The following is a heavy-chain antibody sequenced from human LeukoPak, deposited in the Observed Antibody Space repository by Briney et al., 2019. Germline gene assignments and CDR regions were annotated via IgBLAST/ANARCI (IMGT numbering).Heavy chain of an antibody. CDR3: AKSLHIVVVPAKAFDI. D-gene: IGHD2-2*01. CDR1: GFAFGSEA. CDR2: ISGSGGST. Sequence: PGGSLRLSCAVSGFAFGSEAMSWVRQAPGKGLEWVSAISGSGGSTYYADSVKGRFTISRDNSKNTLYLQMNSLRAEDTAVYYCAKSLHIVVVPAKAFDIWGQGTMVTVSS. V-gene: IGHV3-23*01. J-gene: IGHJ3*02.